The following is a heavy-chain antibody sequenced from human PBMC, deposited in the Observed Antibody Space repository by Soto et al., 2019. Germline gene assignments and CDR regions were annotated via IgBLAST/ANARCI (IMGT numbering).Heavy chain of an antibody. CDR1: GFTFSSYW. CDR2: VKSDGST. D-gene: IGHD5-12*01. CDR3: ARGIRGHYGSDV. V-gene: IGHV3-74*01. J-gene: IGHJ3*01. Sequence: EVQLVESGGDLVQPGGSLRLSCAASGFTFSSYWMHWVRQAPGKGLVWVSRVKSDGSTYYADSVKGRFTISRDNAKNTLYLLMNSLTVEDTAVYYCARGIRGHYGSDVWGQGTMVTVSS.